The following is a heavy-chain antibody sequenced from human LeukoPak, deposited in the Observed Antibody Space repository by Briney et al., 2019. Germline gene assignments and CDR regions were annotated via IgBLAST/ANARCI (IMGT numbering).Heavy chain of an antibody. Sequence: PGGSLRLSCAASAFTFSTYWMNWVRQAPGKGLEWVANIKQDGSEKYYVDSVKGRYSISRDNAKNSLYLQMNSLRAEDTAVYYCARGIAAAGPIPYFDYWGQGTLVTVSS. V-gene: IGHV3-7*03. CDR1: AFTFSTYW. CDR3: ARGIAAAGPIPYFDY. D-gene: IGHD6-13*01. J-gene: IGHJ4*02. CDR2: IKQDGSEK.